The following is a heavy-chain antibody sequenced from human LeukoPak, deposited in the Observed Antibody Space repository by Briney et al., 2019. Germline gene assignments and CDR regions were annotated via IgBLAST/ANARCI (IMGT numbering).Heavy chain of an antibody. V-gene: IGHV3-74*01. D-gene: IGHD3-3*01. Sequence: GRSLRLSCAASGFTFSSYAMHWVRQAPGKGLVWVSRINSDGTNTYYADSVKGRFTISRDNTKNTLYLQMNSLRTEDTAVYYCAGDRAAFGVVQVGYWGQGTLVTVSS. CDR2: INSDGTNT. CDR1: GFTFSSYA. CDR3: AGDRAAFGVVQVGY. J-gene: IGHJ4*02.